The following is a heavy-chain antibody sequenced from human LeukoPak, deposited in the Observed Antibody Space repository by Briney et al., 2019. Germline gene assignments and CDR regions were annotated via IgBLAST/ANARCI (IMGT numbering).Heavy chain of an antibody. CDR1: GFTFSSYA. J-gene: IGHJ4*02. CDR2: ISSNGGST. Sequence: GGSLRLSCSASGFTFSSYAMHWVRQAPGKELEYVSAISSNGGSTYYADSVKGRFTISRDNSKNTLYLQMSSLRAEDTAVYYCVKGYCSSISCYGDYWGQGTLVTFSS. D-gene: IGHD2-2*01. CDR3: VKGYCSSISCYGDY. V-gene: IGHV3-64D*09.